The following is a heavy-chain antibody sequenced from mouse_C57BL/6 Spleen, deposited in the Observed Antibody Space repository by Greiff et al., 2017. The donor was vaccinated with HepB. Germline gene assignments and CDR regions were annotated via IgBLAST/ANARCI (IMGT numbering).Heavy chain of an antibody. Sequence: EVKLQESGAELVRPGASVKLSCTASGFNIKDDYMHWVKQRPEQGLEWIGWIEPENGDTEYASKFQGKATITADTSSNTAYLQLSSLTSEDTAVYYCTMVTTVDYWGQGTTLTVSS. CDR3: TMVTTVDY. D-gene: IGHD2-2*01. CDR2: IEPENGDT. V-gene: IGHV14-4*01. J-gene: IGHJ2*01. CDR1: GFNIKDDY.